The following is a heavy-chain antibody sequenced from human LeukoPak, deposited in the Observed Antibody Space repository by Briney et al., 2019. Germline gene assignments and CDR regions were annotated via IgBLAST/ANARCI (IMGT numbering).Heavy chain of an antibody. CDR1: GYTFTSYG. CDR2: ISAYNGNT. CDR3: ARVANRYFDWLLSTPDNWFDP. V-gene: IGHV1-18*01. J-gene: IGHJ5*02. D-gene: IGHD3-9*01. Sequence: APVKVSCKASGYTFTSYGISWVRQAPGQGLEWMGWISAYNGNTNYAQKLQGRVTMTTDTSTSTAYMELRSLRSDDTAVYYCARVANRYFDWLLSTPDNWFDPWGQGTLVTVSS.